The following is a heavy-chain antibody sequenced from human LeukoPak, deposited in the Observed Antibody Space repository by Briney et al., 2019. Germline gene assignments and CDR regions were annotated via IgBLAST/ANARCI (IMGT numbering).Heavy chain of an antibody. CDR2: IIPIFGTA. V-gene: IGHV1-69*01. Sequence: ASVKVSCKASGGTFSSYAISWVRQAPGQGLEWMGGIIPIFGTANYAQKFQGRVTITADESTSTAYMELSSLRSEDTAVYYCARGAGLIGYCSSTSCYEPEYFQHWGQGTLVTVSS. J-gene: IGHJ1*01. CDR3: ARGAGLIGYCSSTSCYEPEYFQH. CDR1: GGTFSSYA. D-gene: IGHD2-2*01.